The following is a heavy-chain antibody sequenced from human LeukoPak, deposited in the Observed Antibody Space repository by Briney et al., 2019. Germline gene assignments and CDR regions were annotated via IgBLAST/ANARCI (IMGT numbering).Heavy chain of an antibody. D-gene: IGHD2-15*01. V-gene: IGHV3-23*01. CDR1: GFTFSSYA. CDR2: ISDSGGST. J-gene: IGHJ6*03. CDR3: AVLEAGYYYMDV. Sequence: GGSLRLSCAASGFTFSSYAMSWVRQAPGKGLEWVSVISDSGGSTYYADSVKGRFTISRDNSKNTLHLQMNSLRAEDTAVYYCAVLEAGYYYMDVWGKGTTVTVSS.